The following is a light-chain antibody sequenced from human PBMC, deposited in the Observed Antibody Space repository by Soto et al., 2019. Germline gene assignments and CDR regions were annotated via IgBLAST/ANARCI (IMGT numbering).Light chain of an antibody. J-gene: IGKJ5*01. CDR3: QQRMNWPTFT. V-gene: IGKV3-11*01. CDR2: DAS. Sequence: VVLTQSPATLSLSPGERATLFCRASQSVSNYLAWYQQKPGQPPRLLIYDASNRATGIPARFSGSGSGTDFTLTISSLEPEDFAVYYCQQRMNWPTFTFGQGTRLEIK. CDR1: QSVSNY.